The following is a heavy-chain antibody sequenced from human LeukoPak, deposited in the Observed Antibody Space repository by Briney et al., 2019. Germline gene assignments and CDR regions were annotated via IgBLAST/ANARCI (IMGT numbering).Heavy chain of an antibody. D-gene: IGHD5-12*01. Sequence: GGSLRLSCAASGFTFSSYATSWVRQAPGKGLEWVSAISGSGGSTYYADSVKGRFTISRDNSKNTLYLQMNSLRAEDTAVYYCAKDRYSGYDSFDYWGQGTLVTVSS. CDR2: ISGSGGST. CDR3: AKDRYSGYDSFDY. V-gene: IGHV3-23*01. J-gene: IGHJ4*02. CDR1: GFTFSSYA.